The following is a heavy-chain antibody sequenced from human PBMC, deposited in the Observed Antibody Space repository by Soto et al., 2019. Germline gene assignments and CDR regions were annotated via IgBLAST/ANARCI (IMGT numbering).Heavy chain of an antibody. J-gene: IGHJ4*02. Sequence: EVQLVESGGGLVKPGGSLRLSCAASGFTFSSYSMNWVRQAPGNGLEWVSSISSSSSYIYYADSVKGRFTISRDNAKNSLYLQMNSLRAEDTAVYYCARDRRQWFGAHDYWGQGTLVTVSS. CDR1: GFTFSSYS. CDR3: ARDRRQWFGAHDY. V-gene: IGHV3-21*01. D-gene: IGHD3-10*01. CDR2: ISSSSSYI.